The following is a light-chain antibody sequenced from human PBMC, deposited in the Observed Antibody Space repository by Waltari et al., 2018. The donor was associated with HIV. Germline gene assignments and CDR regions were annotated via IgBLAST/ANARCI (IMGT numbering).Light chain of an antibody. CDR1: SSDLGSYNL. V-gene: IGLV2-23*02. J-gene: IGLJ1*01. CDR3: CSYAGSSTL. Sequence: QSALTQPASVSGSPGQSIPISCTGPSSDLGSYNLVSWYQQPPGKAPKLMIYEVSKRPSVVSNRFSGSKSGNTASLTISGLQAEDEADYYCCSYAGSSTLFGTGTKVTVL. CDR2: EVS.